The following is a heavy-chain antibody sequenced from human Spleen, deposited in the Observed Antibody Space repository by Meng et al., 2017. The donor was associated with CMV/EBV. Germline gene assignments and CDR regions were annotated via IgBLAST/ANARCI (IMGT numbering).Heavy chain of an antibody. CDR3: ARGRRGPDS. Sequence: GESLKISCAASGFPFSRDWMSWVRQAPGKGLEWVSSITSSGGYMYYADSVKGRFTISRDNAKNSLYLQMNSLRAEDTAVYYCARGRRGPDSWGQGTLVTVSS. D-gene: IGHD5-12*01. CDR2: ITSSGGYM. V-gene: IGHV3-21*04. CDR1: GFPFSRDW. J-gene: IGHJ5*01.